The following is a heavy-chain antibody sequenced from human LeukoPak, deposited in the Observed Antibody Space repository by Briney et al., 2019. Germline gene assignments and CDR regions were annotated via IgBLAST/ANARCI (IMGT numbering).Heavy chain of an antibody. Sequence: GGSLRLSCVASRFTFSSYWMHWVRQAPGKGLVWVSYNSRDGSSTRYADSVKGRFTISRDNAKNTLYLQMNSLRAEDTAVYFCASAWSYWGQGTLVTVSS. CDR1: RFTFSSYW. D-gene: IGHD1-1*01. CDR2: NSRDGSST. J-gene: IGHJ4*02. CDR3: ASAWSY. V-gene: IGHV3-74*01.